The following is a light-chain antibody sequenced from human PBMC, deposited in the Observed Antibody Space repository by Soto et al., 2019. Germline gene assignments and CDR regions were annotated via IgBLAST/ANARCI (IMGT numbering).Light chain of an antibody. J-gene: IGLJ2*01. V-gene: IGLV2-8*01. Sequence: QSALTQPPSASGSLGQSVTISCTGTSSDVGGYNYVSWHQQHPGKAPKVMIYEVTKRPPGVPDRFSGSKSGNTASLTVSGLPAEDEADYCCSSFAGGGNPVLLGGGTTVTVL. CDR3: SSFAGGGNPVL. CDR2: EVT. CDR1: SSDVGGYNY.